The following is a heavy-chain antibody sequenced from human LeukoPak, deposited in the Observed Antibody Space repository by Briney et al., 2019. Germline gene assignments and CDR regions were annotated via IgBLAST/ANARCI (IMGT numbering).Heavy chain of an antibody. V-gene: IGHV1-2*02. CDR1: GYTFTGYY. D-gene: IGHD3-10*01. J-gene: IGHJ4*02. CDR3: ATEGKMVRGVYTDY. Sequence: ASVKVSCKASGYTFTGYYMHWVRQAPGQGLEWMGWINPNSGGTNYAQKFQGRVTLTADTSTDTAYMELSSLRSEDTAIYYCATEGKMVRGVYTDYWGQGTLVTVFS. CDR2: INPNSGGT.